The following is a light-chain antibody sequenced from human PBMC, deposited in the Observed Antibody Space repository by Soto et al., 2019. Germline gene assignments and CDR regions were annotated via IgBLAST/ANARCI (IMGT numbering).Light chain of an antibody. CDR3: CSYAGSYSDV. CDR1: SSDVGGYEY. CDR2: DVN. J-gene: IGLJ1*01. Sequence: QSALTQPRSVSGSPGQSVTISCTGTSSDVGGYEYVSWYQQHPGKAPKLMIYDVNKRPSGVPDRFSGSKSGNTASLTISGLQAEDEADYYCCSYAGSYSDVFGSGTKLTVL. V-gene: IGLV2-11*01.